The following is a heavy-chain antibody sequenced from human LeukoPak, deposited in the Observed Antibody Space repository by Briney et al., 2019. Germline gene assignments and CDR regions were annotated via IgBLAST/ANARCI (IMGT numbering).Heavy chain of an antibody. D-gene: IGHD2-2*01. V-gene: IGHV4-39*01. CDR3: ARHSSSTSPDRY. CDR2: IYCSGST. J-gene: IGHJ4*02. CDR1: GGSISSSNYY. Sequence: SETLSLTCTVSGGSISSSNYYWGWIRQPPGKGLEWIGSIYCSGSTYYNPSLKSRVTISVDTSKNQFSLKLSSVTAADTAVYYCARHSSSTSPDRYWGQGTLVTVSS.